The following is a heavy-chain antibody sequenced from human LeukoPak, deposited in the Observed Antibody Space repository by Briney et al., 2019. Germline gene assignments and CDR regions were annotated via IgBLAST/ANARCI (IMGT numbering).Heavy chain of an antibody. Sequence: GGSLRLSCAASGFTFNNYAMSWVRQAPGKGLEWVSGLGGSGGSINYADSVRGRFTISRDNSKNTLYLQMNSLRAEDTAVYWCAKGVDGYCSSDSCYAYDCWGQGTLVTVSS. J-gene: IGHJ4*02. D-gene: IGHD2-2*01. CDR2: LGGSGGSI. V-gene: IGHV3-23*01. CDR1: GFTFNNYA. CDR3: AKGVDGYCSSDSCYAYDC.